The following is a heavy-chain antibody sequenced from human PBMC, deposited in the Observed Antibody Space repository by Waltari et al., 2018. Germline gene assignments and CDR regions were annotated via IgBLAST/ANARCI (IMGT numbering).Heavy chain of an antibody. CDR3: ARGDYGRYDY. CDR1: GFTFSSYW. D-gene: IGHD4-17*01. CDR2: INSDGSST. J-gene: IGHJ4*02. Sequence: EVQLVESGGGLVQPGGSLRLSCAASGFTFSSYWMHWVRQAPGNGLVCVSCINSDGSSTRYATSGKGRFTISRDNAKNTLYLQMNSLRAEDTAVYYCARGDYGRYDYWGQGTLVTVSS. V-gene: IGHV3-74*01.